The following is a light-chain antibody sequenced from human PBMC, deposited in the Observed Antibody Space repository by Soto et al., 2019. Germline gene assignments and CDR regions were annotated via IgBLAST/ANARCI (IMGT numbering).Light chain of an antibody. V-gene: IGKV1-9*01. CDR1: PAIASF. CDR3: QQINGSPWT. Sequence: IQLTQSPSSLSASAGDRVTITCRASPAIASFLAWYQQKPGTAPKLLIYGSSTLQSGVPSRFSGSRSGTDYTLTIGRLQPEDFATEYWQQINGSPWTFGQGTKVEV. CDR2: GSS. J-gene: IGKJ1*01.